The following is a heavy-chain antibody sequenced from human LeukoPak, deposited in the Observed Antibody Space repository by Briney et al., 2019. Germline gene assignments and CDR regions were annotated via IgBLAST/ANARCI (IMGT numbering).Heavy chain of an antibody. Sequence: PGRSLRLSCAASGFTFDDYAMHWVRQAPGKGLEWVAVISYDGSNKYYADSVKGRFTISRDNSKNTLYLQMNSLRAEDTAVYYCAKRAMVRGVIINRRNYFDYWGQGTLVTVSS. V-gene: IGHV3-30*18. J-gene: IGHJ4*02. D-gene: IGHD3-10*01. CDR2: ISYDGSNK. CDR1: GFTFDDYA. CDR3: AKRAMVRGVIINRRNYFDY.